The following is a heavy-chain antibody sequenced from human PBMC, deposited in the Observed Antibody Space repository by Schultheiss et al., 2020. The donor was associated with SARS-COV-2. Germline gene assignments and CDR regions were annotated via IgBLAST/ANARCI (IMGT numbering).Heavy chain of an antibody. CDR2: ISGSGGST. J-gene: IGHJ6*02. Sequence: GGSLRLSCAASGFTFSSYWMSWVRQAPGKGLEWVSAISGSGGSTYYADSVKGRFTISRDNSKNTLYLQMNSLRAEDTAVYYCAKTSSIVLTSYYYGMDVWGQGTTVTVSS. V-gene: IGHV3-23*01. D-gene: IGHD2-8*01. CDR1: GFTFSSYW. CDR3: AKTSSIVLTSYYYGMDV.